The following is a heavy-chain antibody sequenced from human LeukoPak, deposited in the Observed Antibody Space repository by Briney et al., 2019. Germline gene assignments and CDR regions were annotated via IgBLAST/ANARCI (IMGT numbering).Heavy chain of an antibody. V-gene: IGHV1-18*04. CDR2: ISAYNGNT. CDR1: GYTFTSYY. CDR3: ARATNPRGVLNWFDP. J-gene: IGHJ5*02. Sequence: ASVRVSCTASGYTFTSYYMHWVRQAPGQGLEWMGWISAYNGNTNYAQKLQGRVTMTTDTSTSTAYMELRSLRSDDTAVYYCARATNPRGVLNWFDPWGQGTLVTVSS. D-gene: IGHD3-10*01.